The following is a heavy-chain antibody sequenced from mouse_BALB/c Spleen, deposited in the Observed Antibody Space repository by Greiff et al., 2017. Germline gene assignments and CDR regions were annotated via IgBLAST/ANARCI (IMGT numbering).Heavy chain of an antibody. CDR1: GYTFTSYW. J-gene: IGHJ1*01. D-gene: IGHD2-1*01. V-gene: IGHV1-7*01. Sequence: VKLMESGAELAKPGASVKMSCKASGYTFTSYWMHWVKQRPGQGLEWIGYINPSTGYTEYNQKFKDKATLTADKSSSTAYMQLSSLTSEDSAVYYCASVYYGNYGGYFDVWGAGTTVTVSS. CDR2: INPSTGYT. CDR3: ASVYYGNYGGYFDV.